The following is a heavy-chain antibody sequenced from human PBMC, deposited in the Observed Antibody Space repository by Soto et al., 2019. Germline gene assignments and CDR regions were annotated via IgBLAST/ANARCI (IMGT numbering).Heavy chain of an antibody. CDR1: GGSISSSSYY. CDR3: ARQWIQLWFFDY. J-gene: IGHJ4*02. V-gene: IGHV4-39*01. CDR2: IYYSGST. D-gene: IGHD5-18*01. Sequence: SETLSLTCTVSGGSISSSSYYWGWIRQPPGKGLEWIGSIYYSGSTYYNPSLESRVTISVDTSKNQFSLKLSSVTAADTAVYYCARQWIQLWFFDYWGQGTLVTVSS.